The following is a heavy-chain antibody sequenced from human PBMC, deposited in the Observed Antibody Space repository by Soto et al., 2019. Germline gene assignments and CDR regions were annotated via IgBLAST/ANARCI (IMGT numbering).Heavy chain of an antibody. V-gene: IGHV3-48*03. D-gene: IGHD4-17*01. J-gene: IGHJ5*02. Sequence: PGGSLRLSCAASGFTFSSYEMNWVRQAPGKGLEWVSYISSSGSTIYYADSVKGRFTISRDNAKNSLYLQLNSLRAEDTAVYFCARVKTTVKTWWLDPWGQGTLVTVSS. CDR1: GFTFSSYE. CDR3: ARVKTTVKTWWLDP. CDR2: ISSSGSTI.